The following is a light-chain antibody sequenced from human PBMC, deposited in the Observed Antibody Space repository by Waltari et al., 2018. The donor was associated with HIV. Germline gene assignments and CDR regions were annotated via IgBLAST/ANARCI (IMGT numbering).Light chain of an antibody. Sequence: SYELTQPSSMSVSPGQTARITCSGDVLAKNYARWFQQKPGQAPVLLIYKDNVRPSGIPERFSGSSSGTTVTLTISGAQVDDEADYYCYSAADNMGVFGGGTKLTVL. V-gene: IGLV3-27*01. J-gene: IGLJ3*02. CDR1: VLAKNY. CDR3: YSAADNMGV. CDR2: KDN.